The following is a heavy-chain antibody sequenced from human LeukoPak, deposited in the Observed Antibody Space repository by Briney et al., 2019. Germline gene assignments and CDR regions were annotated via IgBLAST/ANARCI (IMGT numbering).Heavy chain of an antibody. CDR2: INPNSGRT. D-gene: IGHD4-17*01. J-gene: IGHJ4*02. V-gene: IGHV1-2*02. CDR1: GYTFTDYY. CDR3: TRGTVTRGLDY. Sequence: ASEKVSCKASGYTFTDYYIHWVRQAPGQGLEWMGWINPNSGRTKYAQKFQGRVTMTTDTSITTGYMDLSSLTSDDTAVYYCTRGTVTRGLDYWGQGTLVTVSS.